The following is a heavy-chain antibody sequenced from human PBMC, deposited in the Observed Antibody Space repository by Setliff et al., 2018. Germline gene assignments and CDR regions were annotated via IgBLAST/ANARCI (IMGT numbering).Heavy chain of an antibody. CDR2: IYTSWST. D-gene: IGHD2-15*01. Sequence: LSLTCTVSDDSISSRHYYWSWIRQPAGKGLEWLGQIYTSWSTNYNPSLKGRATLSIDASKRQFSLKLTSVTAADTAVYYCARASVVHAIAVGYWGQGTLVTVSS. V-gene: IGHV4-61*09. CDR3: ARASVVHAIAVGY. CDR1: DDSISSRHYY. J-gene: IGHJ4*02.